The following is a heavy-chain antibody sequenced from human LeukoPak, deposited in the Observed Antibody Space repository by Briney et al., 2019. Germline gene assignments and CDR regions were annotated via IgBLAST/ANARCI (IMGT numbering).Heavy chain of an antibody. CDR1: GYSFTIYD. V-gene: IGHV1-8*01. Sequence: ASVKVSCKASGYSFTIYDINCVRQATGQGLEWMGWRNPNSGNTGYAQKFQGRVTMTRNTSISTAYMELSSLRSEDTAVYYCARLYGDYAYWGQGTLVTVSS. J-gene: IGHJ4*02. D-gene: IGHD4-17*01. CDR2: RNPNSGNT. CDR3: ARLYGDYAY.